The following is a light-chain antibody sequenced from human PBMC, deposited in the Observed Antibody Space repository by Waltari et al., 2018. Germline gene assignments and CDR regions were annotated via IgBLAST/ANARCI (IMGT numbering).Light chain of an antibody. CDR1: QSISSW. CDR2: KAS. V-gene: IGKV1-5*03. J-gene: IGKJ1*01. CDR3: QQYNSYPGWT. Sequence: DIQLTQSPSTLSASVGDRVTIPCRASQSISSWLAWYQQKPGKAPKLLIYKASSLESGVPSRFSGSGSGTEFTLTISSLQPDDFATYYCQQYNSYPGWTFGQGTKVEIK.